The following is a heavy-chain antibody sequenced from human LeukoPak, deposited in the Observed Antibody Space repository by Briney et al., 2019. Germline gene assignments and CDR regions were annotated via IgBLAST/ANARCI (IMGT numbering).Heavy chain of an antibody. CDR3: ARDGSGSYRPFDY. CDR2: ISSSSSYI. Sequence: PGGSLRLSCAASGFTFSDYYMSWIRQAPGKGLEWVSYISSSSSYIYYADSVKGRFTISRDNAKNSLYLQMNSLRAEDTAVYYCARDGSGSYRPFDYWGQGTLVTVSS. CDR1: GFTFSDYY. D-gene: IGHD1-26*01. V-gene: IGHV3-11*06. J-gene: IGHJ4*02.